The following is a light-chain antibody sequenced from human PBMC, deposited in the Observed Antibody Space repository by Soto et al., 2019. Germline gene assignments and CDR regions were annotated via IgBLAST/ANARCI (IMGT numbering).Light chain of an antibody. Sequence: QSALAQPPSASGSPGQSVTITCTGTNSDVGTYNYVSWYQQHPGEAPKLVIYEVSNRPSGVSNRFSGSKSGNTASLTISGLQADDEADYYCCSKTSSITYVFGSGTKLTVL. CDR3: CSKTSSITYV. CDR1: NSDVGTYNY. V-gene: IGLV2-14*01. J-gene: IGLJ1*01. CDR2: EVS.